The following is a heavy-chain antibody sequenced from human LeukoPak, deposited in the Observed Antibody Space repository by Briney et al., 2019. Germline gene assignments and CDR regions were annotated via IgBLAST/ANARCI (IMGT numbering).Heavy chain of an antibody. D-gene: IGHD2-2*01. CDR2: IIPIFGTA. V-gene: IGHV1-69*13. J-gene: IGHJ6*03. CDR3: ARTVVPAAGHYYYYYMDV. Sequence: ASVKVSCKASGGTFSSYAISWVRQAPGQGLEWMGGIIPIFGTANYAQKFQGRVTITADESTSTAYMELSSLRSEDTAVYYCARTVVPAAGHYYYYYMDVWGKGTTVTVSS. CDR1: GGTFSSYA.